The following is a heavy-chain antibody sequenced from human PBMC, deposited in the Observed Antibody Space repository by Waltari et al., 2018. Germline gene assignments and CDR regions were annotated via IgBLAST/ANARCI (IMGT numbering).Heavy chain of an antibody. V-gene: IGHV4-38-2*02. Sequence: QVQLAESGPGLVKPSEALSLTCTVSNYSISTAYYWAWIRQSPGKGLEWIGSVTHSGSAYYNPSLRSRVSISIDTSKNQFSLSLKSATAADTATYYCARDRCGGTSCYPFDSWGQGTLVAVTS. J-gene: IGHJ4*02. CDR3: ARDRCGGTSCYPFDS. CDR2: VTHSGSA. CDR1: NYSISTAYY. D-gene: IGHD2-2*01.